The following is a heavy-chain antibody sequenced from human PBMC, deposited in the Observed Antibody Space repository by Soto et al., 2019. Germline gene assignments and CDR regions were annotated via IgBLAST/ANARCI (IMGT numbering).Heavy chain of an antibody. Sequence: GGSLRLSCVASGFTFRSYTMNWVRQAPGKGLEWVSAIRGFSPYTFYADSVKGRFTISRDNAKNTLYLQMNSLRAEDTAAYYCAKDVGSYSSGWPQDYWGQGTLVTVSS. CDR3: AKDVGSYSSGWPQDY. D-gene: IGHD6-19*01. V-gene: IGHV3-21*04. CDR1: GFTFRSYT. J-gene: IGHJ4*02. CDR2: IRGFSPYT.